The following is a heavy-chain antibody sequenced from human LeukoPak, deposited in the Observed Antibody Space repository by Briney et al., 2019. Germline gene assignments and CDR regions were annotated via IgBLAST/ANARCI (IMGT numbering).Heavy chain of an antibody. Sequence: NPSETLSLTCTVSGGSISSSTYHWGWIRQPPGKGLEWIGSIYYSGNTYYNPSLKSRVTISVDTSKNQYSVKLSSVTAADTAVYYCARHSSPHAGSSIWYDFWGQGTLVTV. V-gene: IGHV4-39*01. D-gene: IGHD2-15*01. CDR1: GGSISSSTYH. CDR2: IYYSGNT. J-gene: IGHJ5*01. CDR3: ARHSSPHAGSSIWYDF.